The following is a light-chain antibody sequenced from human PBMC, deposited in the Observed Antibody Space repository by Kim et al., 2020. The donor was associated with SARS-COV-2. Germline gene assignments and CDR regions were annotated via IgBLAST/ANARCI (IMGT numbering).Light chain of an antibody. CDR1: KLGDKY. Sequence: SYELTQPPSVSVSPGQTASISCSGDKLGDKYACWYQQRPGQSPVLVIYEDTTRPSGIPERFSASTSGNTATLTIGGTQAMDEADYYCQAWDSTTVIFGGGTKLTVL. CDR2: EDT. CDR3: QAWDSTTVI. V-gene: IGLV3-1*01. J-gene: IGLJ2*01.